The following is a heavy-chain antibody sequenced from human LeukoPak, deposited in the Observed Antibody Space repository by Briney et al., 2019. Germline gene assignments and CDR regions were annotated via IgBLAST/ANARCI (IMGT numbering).Heavy chain of an antibody. V-gene: IGHV3-33*01. CDR3: ARGRAPIVGATQIFDY. CDR2: IWYDGSNK. Sequence: PGRSLRLSCAASGFTFSSYGMPWVRQAPGKGLEWVAVIWYDGSNKYYADSVKGRFTISRDNSKNTLYLQMNSLRAEDTAVYYCARGRAPIVGATQIFDYWGQGTLVTVSS. CDR1: GFTFSSYG. D-gene: IGHD1-26*01. J-gene: IGHJ4*02.